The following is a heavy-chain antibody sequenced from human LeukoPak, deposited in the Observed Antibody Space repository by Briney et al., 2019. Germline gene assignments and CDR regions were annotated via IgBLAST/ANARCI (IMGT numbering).Heavy chain of an antibody. J-gene: IGHJ4*02. CDR3: ATFVAVALDY. Sequence: GGTLRLSCAPSGFTFSSYGMSWVRQAPGKGLEWVSYISGSGSTKYYADSVKGRFTISRDNAKNSLYLQMNSLRVEDTAVYYCATFVAVALDYWGRGTLVTVSS. D-gene: IGHD6-19*01. CDR2: ISGSGSTK. V-gene: IGHV3-48*04. CDR1: GFTFSSYG.